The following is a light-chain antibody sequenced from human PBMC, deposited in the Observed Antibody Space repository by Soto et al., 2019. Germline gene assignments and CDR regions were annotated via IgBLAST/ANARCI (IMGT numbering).Light chain of an antibody. CDR2: NID. Sequence: QAVVTQPPSASGTPGQRVTISCSGSSSNIGSNTINWYQQFPGTAPKVLIFNIDQRPSGVPDRFSGSKSGTSASLAISGLQSEDEADYYCAAWDDSLSGWVFGGGTKLTVL. CDR1: SSNIGSNT. CDR3: AAWDDSLSGWV. J-gene: IGLJ3*02. V-gene: IGLV1-44*01.